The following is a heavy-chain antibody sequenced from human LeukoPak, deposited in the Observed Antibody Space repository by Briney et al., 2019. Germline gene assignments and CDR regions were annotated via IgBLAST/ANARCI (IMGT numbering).Heavy chain of an antibody. CDR3: ASGSTAMVTSDAFDI. V-gene: IGHV3-21*01. D-gene: IGHD5-18*01. Sequence: GGSLRLSCAASGFTFSSYSMNWVRQAPGKGLEWVSSISSSSYIYYADSVKGRFTIARDNAKNSLYLQMNSLRAEDTAVYYCASGSTAMVTSDAFDIWGQGTMVTVSS. J-gene: IGHJ3*02. CDR1: GFTFSSYS. CDR2: ISSSSYI.